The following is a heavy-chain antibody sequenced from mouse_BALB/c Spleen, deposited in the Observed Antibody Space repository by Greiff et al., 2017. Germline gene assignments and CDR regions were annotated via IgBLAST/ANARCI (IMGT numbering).Heavy chain of an antibody. J-gene: IGHJ4*01. CDR2: INPSNGGT. V-gene: IGHV1S81*02. Sequence: QVQLQQPGAELVKPGASVKLSCKASGYTFTSYYMYWVKQRPGQGLEWIGGINPSNGGTNFNEKFKSKATLTVDKSSSTAYMQLSSLTSEDSAVYYCTRGPITTVVAYYAMDYWGQGTSVTVSS. CDR1: GYTFTSYY. CDR3: TRGPITTVVAYYAMDY. D-gene: IGHD1-1*01.